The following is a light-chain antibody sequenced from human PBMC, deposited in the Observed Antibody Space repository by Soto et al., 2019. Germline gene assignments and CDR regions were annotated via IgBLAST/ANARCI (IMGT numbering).Light chain of an antibody. Sequence: DIQMTQSPSSLSAFVGDRVTITCRASQGISNRLVWFQQRPGKAPKSLIYAASTLQSGVPSRFSGSGSGTDSTLPINSMQPEDFATYYCQQFHDYPLTFGQGTKVDIK. CDR3: QQFHDYPLT. CDR2: AAS. J-gene: IGKJ1*01. V-gene: IGKV1-16*01. CDR1: QGISNR.